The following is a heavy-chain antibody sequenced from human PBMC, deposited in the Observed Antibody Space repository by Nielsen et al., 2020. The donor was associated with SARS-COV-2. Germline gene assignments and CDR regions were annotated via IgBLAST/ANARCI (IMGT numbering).Heavy chain of an antibody. CDR3: AREGFGGGTTDY. D-gene: IGHD1-14*01. J-gene: IGHJ4*02. CDR2: ISAYNGNT. Sequence: ASVKVSCKASGYTFTSYGISWVRQAPGQGLEWMGWISAYNGNTNYAQNLQGRVTMTTDTSTNTAYMELRSLTSDDTAVYYCAREGFGGGTTDYWGQGTLVTVSS. CDR1: GYTFTSYG. V-gene: IGHV1-18*01.